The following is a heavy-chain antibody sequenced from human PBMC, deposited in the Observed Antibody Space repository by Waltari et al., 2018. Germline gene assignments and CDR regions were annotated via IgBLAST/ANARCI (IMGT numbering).Heavy chain of an antibody. CDR1: GFTFSSYS. V-gene: IGHV3-48*04. CDR2: ISSSSSTI. Sequence: RLSCAASGFTFSSYSMNWVRQAPGKGLEWVSYISSSSSTIYYADSVKGRFTISRDNAKNSLYLQMNSLRAEDTAVYYCARGGGSYPDAFDIWGQGTMVTVSS. D-gene: IGHD1-26*01. CDR3: ARGGGSYPDAFDI. J-gene: IGHJ3*02.